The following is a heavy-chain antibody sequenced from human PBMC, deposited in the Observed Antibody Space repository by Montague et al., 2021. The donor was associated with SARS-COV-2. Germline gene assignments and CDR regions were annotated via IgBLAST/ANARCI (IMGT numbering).Heavy chain of an antibody. CDR1: GFTFSNYW. CDR2: IKEDGGEL. J-gene: IGHJ4*02. V-gene: IGHV3-7*05. Sequence: SLRLSCAASGFTFSNYWMSWVRQAPGKGLEWVANIKEDGGELHYLDSVKGRFTISRDNAKKSLYLQMNSLRAEDTAVYFCARDAPLSASSWGYWGQGTLVTVSS. D-gene: IGHD3-16*01. CDR3: ARDAPLSASSWGY.